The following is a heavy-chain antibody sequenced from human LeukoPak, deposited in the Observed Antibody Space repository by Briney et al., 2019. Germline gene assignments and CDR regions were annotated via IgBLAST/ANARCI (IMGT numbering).Heavy chain of an antibody. CDR2: IIPILGIA. J-gene: IGHJ5*02. CDR3: ARDLGYCSSTSCQDNWFDP. CDR1: GGTFSSYA. Sequence: ASVKVSCKSSGGTFSSYAIIWVRQAPGQGLEWMGRIIPILGIANYAQKFQGRVTITADKSTSTAYMELSSLRSEDTAVYYCARDLGYCSSTSCQDNWFDPWGQGTLVTVSS. V-gene: IGHV1-69*04. D-gene: IGHD2-2*03.